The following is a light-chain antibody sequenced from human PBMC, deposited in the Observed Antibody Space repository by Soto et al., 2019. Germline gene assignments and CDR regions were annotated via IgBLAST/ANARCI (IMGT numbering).Light chain of an antibody. Sequence: IVLTQSPGTLSLSPGETATLSCRASQSVTTQLAWYQQKRGRAPRLIIHGASRRATGIPDRISGSGSGTDFTLTISRVEPEDVAVYYCQQYGGSTRACGQGTKVEIK. V-gene: IGKV3-20*01. CDR1: QSVTTQ. J-gene: IGKJ1*01. CDR2: GAS. CDR3: QQYGGSTRA.